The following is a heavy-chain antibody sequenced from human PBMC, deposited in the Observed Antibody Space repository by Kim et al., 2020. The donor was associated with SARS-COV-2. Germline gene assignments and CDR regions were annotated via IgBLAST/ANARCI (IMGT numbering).Heavy chain of an antibody. V-gene: IGHV1-24*01. Sequence: APKFQGRVTMTEDTSTDTGYMELSSLRSEDTAVYYCATVFAIFGVVTRFAYWGQGTLVTVSS. CDR3: ATVFAIFGVVTRFAY. J-gene: IGHJ4*02. D-gene: IGHD3-3*01.